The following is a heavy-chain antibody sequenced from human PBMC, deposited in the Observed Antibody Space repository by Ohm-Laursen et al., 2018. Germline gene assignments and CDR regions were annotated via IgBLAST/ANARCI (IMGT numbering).Heavy chain of an antibody. D-gene: IGHD2-15*01. CDR1: GFTFDDYA. CDR2: VSSNSGSI. V-gene: IGHV3-9*01. CDR3: ARGSGEYVYY. J-gene: IGHJ4*02. Sequence: SLRLSCAASGFTFDDYAMHWVRQAPGKVLEWVSGVSSNSGSIVYGDSVKGRFTISRDNAKNTLYLQMNSLRDEDTAVYYCARGSGEYVYYWGQGTLVTVSS.